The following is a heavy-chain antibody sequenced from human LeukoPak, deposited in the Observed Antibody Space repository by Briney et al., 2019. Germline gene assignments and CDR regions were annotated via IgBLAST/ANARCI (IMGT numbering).Heavy chain of an antibody. J-gene: IGHJ4*02. D-gene: IGHD1-26*01. V-gene: IGHV3-30*03. CDR2: ISYDGSNK. CDR1: GFTFSSYG. CDR3: ARVTGSYQDG. Sequence: QPGGSLRLSCAASGFTFSSYGMHWVRQAPGKGLEWVAVISYDGSNKYYADSVKGRFTISRDNSKNTLYLQMNSLRAEDTAVYYCARVTGSYQDGWGQGTLVTVSS.